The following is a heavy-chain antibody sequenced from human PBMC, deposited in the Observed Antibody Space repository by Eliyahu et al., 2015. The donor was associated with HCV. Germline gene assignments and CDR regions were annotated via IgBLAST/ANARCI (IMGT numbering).Heavy chain of an antibody. J-gene: IGHJ4*02. CDR3: ARGWYLDF. Sequence: QVQLVQSGAEVKKPGASVKVSCKASGYTFTSYGISWVRQAPGQGLEWMGWISTSNGKTMFGQSLQGRVTMTTDTSTATANMELRSLRSDDTAVYYCARGWYLDFWGQGTLVTVSP. V-gene: IGHV1-18*01. CDR1: GYTFTSYG. D-gene: IGHD6-13*01. CDR2: ISTSNGKT.